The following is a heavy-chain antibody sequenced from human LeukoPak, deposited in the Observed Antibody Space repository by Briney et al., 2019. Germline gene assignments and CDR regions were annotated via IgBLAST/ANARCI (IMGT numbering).Heavy chain of an antibody. Sequence: VSVKVSCKASGYTFTGYYMHWVRQAPGQGLEWMGWINPNSGGTNYAQKFQGRVTMTRDTSISTAYMELSRLRSDDTAVYYCARDPQDCSSTSCYTDAFDIWGQGTMVTVSS. CDR1: GYTFTGYY. CDR2: INPNSGGT. D-gene: IGHD2-2*02. CDR3: ARDPQDCSSTSCYTDAFDI. V-gene: IGHV1-2*02. J-gene: IGHJ3*02.